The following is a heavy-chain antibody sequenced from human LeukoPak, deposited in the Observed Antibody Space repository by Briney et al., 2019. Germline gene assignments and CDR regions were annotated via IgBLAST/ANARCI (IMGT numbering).Heavy chain of an antibody. V-gene: IGHV3-7*01. CDR1: GFTFGSYW. J-gene: IGHJ4*02. Sequence: PGGSLRLSCAASGFTFGSYWMSWVRQAPGKGLEWVANIKQDGSEKYYVDSVKGRFTISRDNAKNSLYLQMNSLRAEDTAVYYCARDRGSAAFDYWGQGTLVTVSS. CDR3: ARDRGSAAFDY. CDR2: IKQDGSEK. D-gene: IGHD3-16*01.